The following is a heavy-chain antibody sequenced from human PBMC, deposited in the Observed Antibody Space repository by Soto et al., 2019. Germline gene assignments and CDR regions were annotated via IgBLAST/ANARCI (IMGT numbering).Heavy chain of an antibody. V-gene: IGHV4-59*01. D-gene: IGHD6-13*01. J-gene: IGHJ4*02. CDR2: IHYSGTT. Sequence: SETLSLTCTVSGGSMRNYFWTWIRQPRGKGLEWIGYIHYSGTTSFFPSYNPSLRSRVTISEDTSKNQFSLKLLSVTTADTAVYFCAAGEASSRNLAPYYLDFWGQGTLVTVSS. CDR1: GGSMRNYF. CDR3: AAGEASSRNLAPYYLDF.